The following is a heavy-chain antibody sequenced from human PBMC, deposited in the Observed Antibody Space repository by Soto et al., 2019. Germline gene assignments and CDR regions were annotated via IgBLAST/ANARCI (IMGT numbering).Heavy chain of an antibody. Sequence: QVQLVQSGAEVKKPGSSVKVSCKASGGTFSSYAISWVRQAPGQGLEWMGGIIPIFGTANYAQKFKGRVTITADESTSTAYMELSSLRSEDTAVYYCARHCISTSCYKLYYGMDVWGQGTTVTVSS. CDR3: ARHCISTSCYKLYYGMDV. D-gene: IGHD2-2*02. J-gene: IGHJ6*02. CDR2: IIPIFGTA. V-gene: IGHV1-69*12. CDR1: GGTFSSYA.